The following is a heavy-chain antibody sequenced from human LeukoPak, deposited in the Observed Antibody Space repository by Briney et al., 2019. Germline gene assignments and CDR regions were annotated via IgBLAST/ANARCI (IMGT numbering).Heavy chain of an antibody. Sequence: PGGSLRLSCAASGFTFSSYSMNWVRQAPGKGLEWVSSISSSSSYIYYADSVKGRFTISRDNAKNSLYLQMNSLRAEDTAVYYCARELQLSIYDPGSGMDVWGQGTTVTVSS. J-gene: IGHJ6*02. CDR2: ISSSSSYI. D-gene: IGHD1-1*01. CDR3: ARELQLSIYDPGSGMDV. V-gene: IGHV3-21*01. CDR1: GFTFSSYS.